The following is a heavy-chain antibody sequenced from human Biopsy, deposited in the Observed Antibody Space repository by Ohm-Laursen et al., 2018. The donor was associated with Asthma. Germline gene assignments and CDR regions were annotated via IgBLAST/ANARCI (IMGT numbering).Heavy chain of an antibody. V-gene: IGHV3-33*05. D-gene: IGHD6-13*01. CDR2: ISFDGSNK. CDR3: ARQPIAEPGTTFYYYYGMDV. J-gene: IGHJ6*02. CDR1: GFTFSNYG. Sequence: TLSLTCAASGFTFSNYGMHWVRQAPGKGLEWVAVISFDGSNKYYADFVKGRFTISRDSSKNTLFLQMDSLRAEDTAVYYCARQPIAEPGTTFYYYYGMDVWGQGTTVTVSS.